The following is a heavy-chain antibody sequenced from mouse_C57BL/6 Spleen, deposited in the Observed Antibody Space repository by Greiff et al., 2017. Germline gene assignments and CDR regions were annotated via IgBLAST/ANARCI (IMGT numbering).Heavy chain of an antibody. CDR1: GYKFTDYK. CDR3: TRDTTAGYYAMDY. Sequence: VQLQQSGAELVRPGASVTLSCKASGYKFTDYKMNWVKQTTVHGLEWIGAIDPETGGTAYNQKFKGKAILTADKSSSTAYMELRSLTSEDSAVYYCTRDTTAGYYAMDYWGQGTSVTVSS. CDR2: IDPETGGT. D-gene: IGHD1-1*01. V-gene: IGHV1-15*01. J-gene: IGHJ4*01.